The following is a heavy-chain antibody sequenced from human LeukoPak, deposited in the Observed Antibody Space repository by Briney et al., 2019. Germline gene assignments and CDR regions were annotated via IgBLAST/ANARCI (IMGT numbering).Heavy chain of an antibody. CDR3: AHDSSGYYGHGGYMDV. J-gene: IGHJ6*03. D-gene: IGHD3-22*01. Sequence: PSETLSLTCTVSGGSVSSYYWSWIRQPPGKGLEWTGYIYFSGSTNYNPSLKSRVAISVDTSNNQFSLKLSSVTTADTAVYYCAHDSSGYYGHGGYMDVWGKGTTVTVSS. CDR1: GGSVSSYY. CDR2: IYFSGST. V-gene: IGHV4-59*02.